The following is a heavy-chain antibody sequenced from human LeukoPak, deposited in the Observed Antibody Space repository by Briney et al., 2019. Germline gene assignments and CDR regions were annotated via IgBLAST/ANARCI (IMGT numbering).Heavy chain of an antibody. CDR2: IYPGDSDT. Sequence: GESLKISCKGSGYSFTSYWIGWVRQMPGKGLEWMGIIYPGDSDTRYSPSFQGQVTISADKSISTARLQWSSLKAPDTAMYYCARIGSGSYFGKYYFDYWGQGTLVTVSS. CDR3: ARIGSGSYFGKYYFDY. V-gene: IGHV5-51*01. CDR1: GYSFTSYW. J-gene: IGHJ4*02. D-gene: IGHD1-26*01.